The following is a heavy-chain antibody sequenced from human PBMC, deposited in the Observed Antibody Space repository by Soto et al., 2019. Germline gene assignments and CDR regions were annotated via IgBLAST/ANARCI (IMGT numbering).Heavy chain of an antibody. D-gene: IGHD2-21*02. J-gene: IGHJ6*02. CDR2: MYNTGST. V-gene: IGHV4-59*01. CDR1: GGSISGYY. CDR3: ARDLWGYCGTDCYPLDV. Sequence: QVQLQESGPGLVKPSETLSLTCTVSGGSISGYYWSWIRQPPGKGLEWIGYMYNTGSTVYNPSFKSRFTISVDTSKNQFSLKLNSVTAADTAVYYCARDLWGYCGTDCYPLDVWGQGTTVTVSS.